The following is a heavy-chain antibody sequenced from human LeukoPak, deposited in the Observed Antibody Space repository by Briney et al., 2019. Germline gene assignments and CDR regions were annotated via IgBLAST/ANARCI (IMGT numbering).Heavy chain of an antibody. CDR1: GVTFSNYA. CDR3: AKDLRGCSSTSCYGWFDP. V-gene: IGHV3-23*01. J-gene: IGHJ5*02. D-gene: IGHD2-2*01. Sequence: GGSLRLSCAASGVTFSNYAMSWVRQAPGRGLEWVSVISGSGSSTYYADSVKGRFTISRDNSMHTLYLQMNSLRAEDTAVYYCAKDLRGCSSTSCYGWFDPWGQGTLVTVSS. CDR2: ISGSGSST.